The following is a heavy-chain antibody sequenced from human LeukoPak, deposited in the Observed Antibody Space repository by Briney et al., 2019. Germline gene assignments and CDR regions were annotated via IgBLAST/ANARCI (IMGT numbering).Heavy chain of an antibody. CDR1: GGSISSSSYY. V-gene: IGHV4-61*01. D-gene: IGHD3-22*01. CDR2: IYDTGNT. CDR3: ARATPWLLPGY. J-gene: IGHJ4*02. Sequence: PSETLSLTCTVSGGSISSSSYYWSWVRQPPGKGLEWIGHIYDTGNTNYNPSLESRVTISVDTSKNQFSLRLTSVTAADTAVYFCARATPWLLPGYWGQGTLVTVSS.